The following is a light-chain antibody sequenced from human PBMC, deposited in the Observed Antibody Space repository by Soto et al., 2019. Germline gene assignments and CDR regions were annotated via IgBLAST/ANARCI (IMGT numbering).Light chain of an antibody. J-gene: IGKJ4*01. Sequence: EIVLTQSPANLSVSPGERATLSCRASQSVRSNLAWYQQKPGQAPRLLIFGATTRATNISARFTGSGSGTEFTLTISSRQSEDFLVYYCQQYVNWPPLTCGGGTKVEIK. V-gene: IGKV3-15*01. CDR1: QSVRSN. CDR3: QQYVNWPPLT. CDR2: GAT.